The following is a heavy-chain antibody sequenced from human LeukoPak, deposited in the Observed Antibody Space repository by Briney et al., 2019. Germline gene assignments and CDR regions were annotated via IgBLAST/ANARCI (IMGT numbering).Heavy chain of an antibody. CDR3: AVSAAGLFDP. CDR1: GGSFSGYY. J-gene: IGHJ5*02. Sequence: SETLSLTCAVYGGSFSGYYWSWIRQPPGKGLEWIGEINHSGTTNFNPSLKSRVTISVDTSKNQFSLNLTSVTAADTAVYYCAVSAAGLFDPWGQGTLVTVSS. V-gene: IGHV4-34*01. D-gene: IGHD6-13*01. CDR2: INHSGTT.